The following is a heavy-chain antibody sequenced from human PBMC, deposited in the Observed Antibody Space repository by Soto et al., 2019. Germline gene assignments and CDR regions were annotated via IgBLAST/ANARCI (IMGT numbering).Heavy chain of an antibody. J-gene: IGHJ6*02. CDR2: ISWDGGST. CDR1: GFTFDDYT. Sequence: GSLRLSCAASGFTFDDYTMHCVRQAPGKGLEWVSLISWDGGSTYYADSVKGRFTISRDNSKNSLYLQMNSLRTEDTALYYCAKDNGPYYYYGTDVWGQGTTVTVSS. V-gene: IGHV3-43*01. CDR3: AKDNGPYYYYGTDV.